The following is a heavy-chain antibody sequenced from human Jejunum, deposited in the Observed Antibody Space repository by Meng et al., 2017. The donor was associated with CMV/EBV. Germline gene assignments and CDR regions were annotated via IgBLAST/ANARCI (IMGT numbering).Heavy chain of an antibody. J-gene: IGHJ4*02. CDR2: IKQDGSEK. D-gene: IGHD5-12*01. V-gene: IGHV3-7*01. Sequence: CAASGFTLRSYWMSWVRQAPGKGLEWVANIKQDGSEKYYVDSVKGRFTISRDNAKNSLYLQMNSLRAEDTAVYYCARVRGSKHFDYWGQGTLVTVSS. CDR1: GFTLRSYW. CDR3: ARVRGSKHFDY.